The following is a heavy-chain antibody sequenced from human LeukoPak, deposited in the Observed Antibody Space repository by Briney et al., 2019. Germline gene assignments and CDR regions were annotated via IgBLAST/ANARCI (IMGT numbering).Heavy chain of an antibody. CDR1: GYTFTSYG. J-gene: IGHJ6*02. CDR2: ISAYNGNT. CDR3: ARDIGHMGYYYYGMDV. V-gene: IGHV1-18*01. D-gene: IGHD3-16*02. Sequence: ASVKVSFKASGYTFTSYGVSWVRQAPGQGLEWMGWISAYNGNTNYAQKLQGRVTMTTDTSTSTAYMELRSLRSDDTAVYYCARDIGHMGYYYYGMDVWGQGTTVTVSS.